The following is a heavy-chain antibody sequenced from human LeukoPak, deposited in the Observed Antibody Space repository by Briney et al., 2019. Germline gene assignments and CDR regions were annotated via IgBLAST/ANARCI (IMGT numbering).Heavy chain of an antibody. CDR2: ISGSGVST. V-gene: IGHV3-23*01. CDR3: ARDLFRDYYDSSGYKDSFDY. CDR1: GFRFSSYA. Sequence: GGSLRLSCAASGFRFSSYAMCWVRQAPGKGLEWVSAISGSGVSTYYADSVKGRFTVSRDNSKNTLYLQMSSLRAEDTAVYYCARDLFRDYYDSSGYKDSFDYWGQGTLVTVSS. J-gene: IGHJ4*02. D-gene: IGHD3-22*01.